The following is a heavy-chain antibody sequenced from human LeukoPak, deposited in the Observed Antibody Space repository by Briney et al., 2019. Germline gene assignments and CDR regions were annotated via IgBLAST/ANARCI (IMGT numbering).Heavy chain of an antibody. CDR3: ARHFYGSGSYADY. V-gene: IGHV4-39*01. Sequence: KASETLSLTCTVPGGSISSSSYYWGWIRQPPGKGLEWIGSIYYSGSTYYNPSLKSRVTISVDTSKNQFSLKLSSVTAADTAVYYCARHFYGSGSYADYWGQGTLVTVSS. CDR1: GGSISSSSYY. D-gene: IGHD3-10*01. J-gene: IGHJ4*02. CDR2: IYYSGST.